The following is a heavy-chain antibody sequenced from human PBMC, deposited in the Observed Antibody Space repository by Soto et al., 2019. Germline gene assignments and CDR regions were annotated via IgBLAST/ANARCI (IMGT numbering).Heavy chain of an antibody. Sequence: ASVKVSCKVSGYTLTELSMHWVRQAPGKGLEWMGGFDPEDGETIYAQKSQGRVTMTEDTSTDTAYMELSSLRSEDTAVYYCATIRYGSGSYYPNWFDPWGQGTLVTVSS. V-gene: IGHV1-24*01. J-gene: IGHJ5*02. CDR2: FDPEDGET. D-gene: IGHD3-10*01. CDR3: ATIRYGSGSYYPNWFDP. CDR1: GYTLTELS.